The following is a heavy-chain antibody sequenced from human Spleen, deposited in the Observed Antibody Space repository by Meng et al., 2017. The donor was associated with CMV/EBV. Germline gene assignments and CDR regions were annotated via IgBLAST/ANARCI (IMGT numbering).Heavy chain of an antibody. J-gene: IGHJ4*02. CDR1: GYTFTGYY. V-gene: IGHV1-2*02. Sequence: QVQLVQSGSELKKPGASVKVSCKASGYTFTGYYMHWVRQAPGQGLEWMGWINPNSGGTNYAQKFQGRVTMTRDTSISTAYMELSRLRSEDTAVYYCSCHRIAAAGGAFDYWGQGTLVTVSS. CDR2: INPNSGGT. D-gene: IGHD6-13*01. CDR3: SCHRIAAAGGAFDY.